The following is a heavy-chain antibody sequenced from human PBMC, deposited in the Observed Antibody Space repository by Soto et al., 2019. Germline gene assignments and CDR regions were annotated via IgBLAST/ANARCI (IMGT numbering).Heavy chain of an antibody. Sequence: PGGSLRLSCAASGFTFSSYAMSWVRQAPGKGLEWVSAISGSGGSTYYADSVKGRFTISRDNSKNTLYLQMNSLRAEDTAVYYCAKDGVYYYGSGSYSGDPWFDPWGQGTLVTVSS. CDR1: GFTFSSYA. CDR2: ISGSGGST. D-gene: IGHD3-10*01. V-gene: IGHV3-23*01. CDR3: AKDGVYYYGSGSYSGDPWFDP. J-gene: IGHJ5*02.